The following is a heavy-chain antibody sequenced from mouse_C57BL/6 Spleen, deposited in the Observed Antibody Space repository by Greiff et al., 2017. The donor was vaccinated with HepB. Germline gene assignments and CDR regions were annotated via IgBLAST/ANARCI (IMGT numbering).Heavy chain of an antibody. CDR3: TTQGGSSYYFDY. V-gene: IGHV14-4*01. Sequence: VQLQQSGAELVRPGASVKLSCTASGFNIKDDYMHWVKQRPEQGLEWIGWIDPENGDTEYASKFQGKATITADTSSNTAYLQLSSLTSEDTAVYYCTTQGGSSYYFDYWGQGTTLTVSS. CDR1: GFNIKDDY. J-gene: IGHJ2*01. CDR2: IDPENGDT. D-gene: IGHD1-1*01.